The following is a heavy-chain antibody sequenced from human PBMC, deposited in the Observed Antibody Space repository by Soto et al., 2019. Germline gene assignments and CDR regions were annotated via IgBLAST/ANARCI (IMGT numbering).Heavy chain of an antibody. Sequence: SVKVSCKASGGTFYTYTFSWVRQAPGQGLEWMGGIIPIFGTAKYAQKFQGRVTITADESTSTAYMELSSLRSEDTAVYYCAHSLEWLHDYYYYGMDVWGQGTTVTVSS. CDR1: GGTFYTYT. D-gene: IGHD3-3*01. V-gene: IGHV1-69*13. CDR3: AHSLEWLHDYYYYGMDV. CDR2: IIPIFGTA. J-gene: IGHJ6*02.